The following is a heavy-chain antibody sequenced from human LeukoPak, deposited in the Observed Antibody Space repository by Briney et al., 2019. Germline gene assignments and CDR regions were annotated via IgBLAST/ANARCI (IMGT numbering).Heavy chain of an antibody. J-gene: IGHJ4*02. CDR2: ISANTGNT. V-gene: IGHV1-18*03. Sequence: ASVKVSCKASGGTFSSYAISWVRQAPGQGLEWMGWISANTGNTNYAQRLQGRDTMTTDTPTSTAYMELRSLRSDDMAVYYCAREDSATVDYWGQGTLVTVSS. CDR3: AREDSATVDY. CDR1: GGTFSSYA. D-gene: IGHD5-18*01.